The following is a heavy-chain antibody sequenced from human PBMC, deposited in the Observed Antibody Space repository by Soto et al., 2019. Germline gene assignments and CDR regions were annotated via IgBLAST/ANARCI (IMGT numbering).Heavy chain of an antibody. V-gene: IGHV6-1*01. CDR2: TYFRSKWYN. CDR1: GASVSSNTAS. D-gene: IGHD5-12*01. J-gene: IGHJ5*02. CDR3: AKGDNLGPKTGYAFDP. Sequence: SPTLSLTCAISGASVSSNTASWSWIRQSPSRGLEWLGRTYFRSKWYNDYAVSVKSRIIINPDTSNNQFSLQLNSVTPEDTAVYFCAKGDNLGPKTGYAFDPWGQGIMVTVSS.